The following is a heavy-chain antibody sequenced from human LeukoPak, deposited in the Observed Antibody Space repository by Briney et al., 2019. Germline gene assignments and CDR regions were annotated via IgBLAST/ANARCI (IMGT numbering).Heavy chain of an antibody. V-gene: IGHV4-59*01. J-gene: IGHJ4*02. CDR2: IYYSGST. D-gene: IGHD1-26*01. CDR3: AGVGPTIL. Sequence: SETLSLTCTVSGGSISSYYWSWIRQPPGKGLEWIGYIYYSGSTNYNPSLKSRVTMSVDTSKNQLSLKLSSVTAADTAVYYCAGVGPTILWGQGTLVTVSS. CDR1: GGSISSYY.